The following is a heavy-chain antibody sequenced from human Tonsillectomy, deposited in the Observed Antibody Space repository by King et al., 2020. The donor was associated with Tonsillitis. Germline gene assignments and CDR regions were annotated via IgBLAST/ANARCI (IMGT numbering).Heavy chain of an antibody. CDR3: ARVFFGFGELPKTNWFDP. V-gene: IGHV4-30-2*01. J-gene: IGHJ5*02. CDR2: IYHSGTT. Sequence: QLQESGSGLVKPSQTLSLTCAVSGGSISSGGYSWSWIRQPPGKGLEWIGYIYHSGTTYYNPSLKSRVTISVDRSKNQFSLKLNSVTAADTAMYYCARVFFGFGELPKTNWFDPWGQGTLVTVSS. D-gene: IGHD3-10*01. CDR1: GGSISSGGYS.